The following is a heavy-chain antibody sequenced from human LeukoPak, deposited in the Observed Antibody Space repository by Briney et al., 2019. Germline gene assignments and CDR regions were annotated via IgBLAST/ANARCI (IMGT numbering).Heavy chain of an antibody. V-gene: IGHV7-4-1*02. D-gene: IGHD2-2*01. CDR1: GYTFTSYG. CDR2: INTDTANP. J-gene: IGHJ4*02. Sequence: ASVKVSCKASGYTFTSYGISWVRQAPGQGLEWMGWINTDTANPTYAQGFTGRFVFSFDTSVSTAYLQISSLKAEDTAVYYCARQGPGYCGSTSCYGVAYWGQGTLVTVSS. CDR3: ARQGPGYCGSTSCYGVAY.